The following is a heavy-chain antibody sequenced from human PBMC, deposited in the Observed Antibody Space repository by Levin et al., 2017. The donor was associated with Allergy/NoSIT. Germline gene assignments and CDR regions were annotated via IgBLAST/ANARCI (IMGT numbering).Heavy chain of an antibody. D-gene: IGHD3-10*02. V-gene: IGHV3-21*01. Sequence: GGSLRLSCAASGFTFSSYSMNWVRQAPGKGLEWVSSISSSSSYIYYADSVKGRFTISRDNAKNSLYLQMNSLRAEDTAVYYCARDMVGLWNAFDIWGQGTMVTVSS. CDR3: ARDMVGLWNAFDI. J-gene: IGHJ3*02. CDR1: GFTFSSYS. CDR2: ISSSSSYI.